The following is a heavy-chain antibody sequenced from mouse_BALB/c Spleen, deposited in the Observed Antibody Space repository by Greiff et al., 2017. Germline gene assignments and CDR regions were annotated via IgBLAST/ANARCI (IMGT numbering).Heavy chain of an antibody. Sequence: VKVVESGPELVKPGASVKISCKASGYAFSSSWMNWVKQRPGQGLEWIGRIYPGDGDTNYNGKFKGKATLTADKSSSTAYMQLSSLTSVDSAVYFCASLYDGYYEDAMDYWGQGTSVTVSS. CDR1: GYAFSSSW. CDR2: IYPGDGDT. V-gene: IGHV1-82*01. D-gene: IGHD2-3*01. J-gene: IGHJ4*01. CDR3: ASLYDGYYEDAMDY.